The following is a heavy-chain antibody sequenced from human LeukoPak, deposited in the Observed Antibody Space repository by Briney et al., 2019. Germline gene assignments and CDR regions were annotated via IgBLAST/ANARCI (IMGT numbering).Heavy chain of an antibody. CDR3: ARGVSALSY. Sequence: SETLSLTCAVYGGSFSDSYWSWIRQPPGKGLEWIGEISHSGSTNYNPSLKSRLTISVDTSKNQFSLKLSSVTAADTAVYYCARGVSALSYWGQGTLVTVSS. J-gene: IGHJ4*02. V-gene: IGHV4-34*01. CDR2: ISHSGST. CDR1: GGSFSDSY.